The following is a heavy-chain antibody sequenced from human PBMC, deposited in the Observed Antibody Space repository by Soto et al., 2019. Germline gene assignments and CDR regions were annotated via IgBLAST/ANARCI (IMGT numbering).Heavy chain of an antibody. Sequence: ASVKGSCKASGYTFTGDYMHWVRQAPGQGLEWMGWINPNSGGTNYAQKFQGWVTMTRDTSISTAYMELSRLRSDDTAVYYCARIGVHLGGGVGAFDIWGQGTMVTVSS. CDR1: GYTFTGDY. CDR3: ARIGVHLGGGVGAFDI. V-gene: IGHV1-2*04. CDR2: INPNSGGT. J-gene: IGHJ3*02. D-gene: IGHD3-16*01.